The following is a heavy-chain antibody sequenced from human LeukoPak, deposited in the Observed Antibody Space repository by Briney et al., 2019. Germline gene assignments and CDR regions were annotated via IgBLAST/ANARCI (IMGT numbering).Heavy chain of an antibody. D-gene: IGHD3-10*01. J-gene: IGHJ4*02. Sequence: GGSLRLSCAASGFTFSTYWMSWVRQAPGKGLEWVANIKQDGSEKYYVDSVKGRFTISRDNAKNSPYLQMNSLRAEDTAVYYCATGSQIREASYWGQGTLVTVSS. CDR3: ATGSQIREASY. CDR1: GFTFSTYW. V-gene: IGHV3-7*03. CDR2: IKQDGSEK.